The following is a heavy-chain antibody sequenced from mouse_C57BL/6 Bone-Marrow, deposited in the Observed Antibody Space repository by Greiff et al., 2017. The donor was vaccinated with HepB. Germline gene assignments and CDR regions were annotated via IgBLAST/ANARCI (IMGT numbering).Heavy chain of an antibody. V-gene: IGHV1-42*01. D-gene: IGHD1-1*01. CDR2: INPSTGGT. Sequence: VQLKQSGPELVKPGASVKISCKASGYSFTGYYMNWVKQSPEKSLEWIGEINPSTGGTTYNQKFKAKATLTVDKSSSTAYMQLKSLTSEDSAVYYCARGENYYGSSHYAMDYWGQGTSVTVSS. CDR3: ARGENYYGSSHYAMDY. CDR1: GYSFTGYY. J-gene: IGHJ4*01.